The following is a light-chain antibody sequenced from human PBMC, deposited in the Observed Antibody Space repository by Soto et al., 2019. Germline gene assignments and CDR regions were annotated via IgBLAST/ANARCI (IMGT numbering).Light chain of an antibody. CDR1: QSISTY. J-gene: IGKJ2*01. CDR3: QQSYSTQYT. V-gene: IGKV1-39*01. Sequence: DIQMTQSPSSLSASVGDRVTITCRASQSISTYLNWYQHKPGKAPKVLIYAASSLQSGVPSRFSGSGSGXDFTLTISSLQPEDFATYYCQQSYSTQYTFGQGTKLEIK. CDR2: AAS.